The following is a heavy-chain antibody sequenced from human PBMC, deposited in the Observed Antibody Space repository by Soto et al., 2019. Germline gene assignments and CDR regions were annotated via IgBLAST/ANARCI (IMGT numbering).Heavy chain of an antibody. CDR2: ISWNSGSI. V-gene: IGHV3-9*01. CDR1: GFTFDDYA. J-gene: IGHJ4*02. CDR3: AKDIRDIVLVPAAFGV. D-gene: IGHD2-2*01. Sequence: EVQLVESGGGLVQPGRSLRLSCAASGFTFDDYAMHWVRQAPGKGLEWVSGISWNSGSIGYADSVKGRFTISRDNAKNSLYLQMNSLRAEDTALYYCAKDIRDIVLVPAAFGVWGQGTLVTVSS.